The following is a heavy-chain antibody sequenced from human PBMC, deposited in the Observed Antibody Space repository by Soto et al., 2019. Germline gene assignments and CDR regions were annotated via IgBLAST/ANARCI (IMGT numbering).Heavy chain of an antibody. CDR2: IYPGDSDA. CDR1: GYSFASSW. J-gene: IGHJ6*02. V-gene: IGHV5-51*01. Sequence: GGSLKISCKGSGYSFASSWIGWVRQMPGKGLEWMGIIYPGDSDARYSPSFQGQVTISADKSISTAYLQWSSLKASDTAMYYCARRPMVRGALSGMDVRGQGTTVTVSS. D-gene: IGHD3-10*01. CDR3: ARRPMVRGALSGMDV.